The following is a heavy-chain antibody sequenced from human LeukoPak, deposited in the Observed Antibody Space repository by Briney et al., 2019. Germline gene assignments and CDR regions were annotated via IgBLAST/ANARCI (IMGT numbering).Heavy chain of an antibody. J-gene: IGHJ4*02. V-gene: IGHV3-23*01. Sequence: GGSLRLSCAASGFTFTTYPMGWVRQAPGKGLEGVSGISGGATITVYADSVKGRFTISRDNSRNTLYLQMNSLRAEDTAVYYCVTRGAARSFDYWGQGTLVTVSS. CDR3: VTRGAARSFDY. CDR1: GFTFTTYP. D-gene: IGHD6-6*01. CDR2: ISGGATIT.